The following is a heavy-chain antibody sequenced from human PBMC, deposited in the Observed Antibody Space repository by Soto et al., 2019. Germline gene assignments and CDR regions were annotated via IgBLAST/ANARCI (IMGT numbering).Heavy chain of an antibody. CDR2: ISAYNGNT. J-gene: IGHJ6*02. V-gene: IGHV1-18*04. CDR1: GYTFTSYG. CDR3: AREGLVVVAAPAGDYYYYYGMDV. Sequence: QVQLVQSGAEVKKPGASVKVSCKASGYTFTSYGISWVRQAPGQGLEWMGWISAYNGNTNNAQKLQGRVTMTTDTSTSTAYMELRSLRSDDTAVYYCAREGLVVVAAPAGDYYYYYGMDVWGQGTTVTVSS. D-gene: IGHD2-15*01.